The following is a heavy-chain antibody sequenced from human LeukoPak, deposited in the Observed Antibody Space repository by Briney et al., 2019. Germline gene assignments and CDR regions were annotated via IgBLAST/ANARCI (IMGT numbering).Heavy chain of an antibody. J-gene: IGHJ3*02. CDR3: ARLTRSDI. Sequence: SETLSLTCAVYGGSFSGYYWSWIRQPPGKGLEWIGEINHSGSTNYNPSLKSRVTISVDTSKNQFSLKLSSVTAADTAVYYCARLTRSDIWGQGKMVTVSS. CDR2: INHSGST. V-gene: IGHV4-34*01. CDR1: GGSFSGYY.